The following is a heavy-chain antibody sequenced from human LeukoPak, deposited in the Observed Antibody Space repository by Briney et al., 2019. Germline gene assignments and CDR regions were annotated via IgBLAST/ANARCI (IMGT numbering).Heavy chain of an antibody. V-gene: IGHV1-69*13. J-gene: IGHJ4*02. D-gene: IGHD6-13*01. CDR1: GGTLTRYA. CDR3: AREGSSSWPFDY. Sequence: ASVKVSCKASGGTLTRYALSWVRQAPGQGLEWMGGILPVFDRGNYAQKFHGRVTITADPSTDTAYRELSSLTSEDTAVYYCAREGSSSWPFDYWSQGTLVTVSS. CDR2: ILPVFDRG.